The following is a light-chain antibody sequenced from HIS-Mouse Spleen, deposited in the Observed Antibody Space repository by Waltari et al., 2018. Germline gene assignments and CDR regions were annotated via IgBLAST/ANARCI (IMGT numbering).Light chain of an antibody. CDR3: CSYAGSSTWV. V-gene: IGLV2-23*01. J-gene: IGLJ3*02. Sequence: QSALTQPASVSGSPGQSITISCTGTSSHVGSYNLVPWYQQHPGKAPKLMIYEGSKRPSGVSNRFSGSKSGNKASLTISGLQAEDEADYYCCSYAGSSTWVFGGGTKLTVL. CDR2: EGS. CDR1: SSHVGSYNL.